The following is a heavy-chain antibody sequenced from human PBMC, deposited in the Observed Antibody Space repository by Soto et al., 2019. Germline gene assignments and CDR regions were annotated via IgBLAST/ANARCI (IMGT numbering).Heavy chain of an antibody. D-gene: IGHD3-3*01. J-gene: IGHJ6*02. V-gene: IGHV3-43*01. Sequence: PGESLKISCAASGFTFDDYTMHWVRQAPGKGLEWVSLISWDGGSTYYADSVKGRFTISRDNSKNSLYLQMNSLRTEDTALYYCAKDMYVSRTSYYDFWSGYGHGMDVWGQGTTVTVSS. CDR2: ISWDGGST. CDR1: GFTFDDYT. CDR3: AKDMYVSRTSYYDFWSGYGHGMDV.